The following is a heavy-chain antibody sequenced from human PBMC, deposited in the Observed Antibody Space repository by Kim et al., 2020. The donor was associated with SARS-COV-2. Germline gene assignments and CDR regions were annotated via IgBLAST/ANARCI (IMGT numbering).Heavy chain of an antibody. V-gene: IGHV4-39*01. Sequence: SETLSLTCTVSGGSVSSVNNYWGWIRQSPEKGLEWIGSMYYSGNTYYNPSLKSRVTMSVDTSKNQFSLKLSSVTAADTAVYYCTRRAAAPAVYFDPWGQGILVTVSS. CDR2: MYYSGNT. CDR3: TRRAAAPAVYFDP. CDR1: GGSVSSVNNY. D-gene: IGHD6-13*01. J-gene: IGHJ5*02.